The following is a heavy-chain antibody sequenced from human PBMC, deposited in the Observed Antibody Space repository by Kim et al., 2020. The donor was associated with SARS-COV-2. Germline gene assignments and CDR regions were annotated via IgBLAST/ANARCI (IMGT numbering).Heavy chain of an antibody. CDR3: ARGLLWFGGDYFDY. J-gene: IGHJ4*02. Sequence: ADSVTGHFTISRDNSKNTLYLQMNSLRAEDTAVYYCARGLLWFGGDYFDYWGQGTLVTVSS. D-gene: IGHD3-10*01. V-gene: IGHV3-53*01.